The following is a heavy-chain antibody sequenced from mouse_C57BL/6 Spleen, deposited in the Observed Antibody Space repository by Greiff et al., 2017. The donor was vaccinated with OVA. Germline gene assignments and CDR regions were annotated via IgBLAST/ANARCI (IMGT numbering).Heavy chain of an antibody. D-gene: IGHD1-1*01. CDR2: IDPSDSYT. V-gene: IGHV1-50*01. CDR3: ARNGNAWFAY. Sequence: QVQLQQPGAELVKPGASVKLSCKASGYTFTSYWMQWVKQRPGQGLEWIGEIDPSDSYTNYNQKFKGKATLTVDPSSSTAYMQLSSLTSEDSAVYYCARNGNAWFAYWGQGTLVTVSA. J-gene: IGHJ3*01. CDR1: GYTFTSYW.